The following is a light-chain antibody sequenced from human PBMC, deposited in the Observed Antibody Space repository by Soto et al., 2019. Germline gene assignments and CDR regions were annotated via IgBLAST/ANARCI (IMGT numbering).Light chain of an antibody. Sequence: DIPMTQSPSTLSASVGDRVTITCRASQSISSWLTWYQQKPGKAPKLLIYDASTLQSGVPSRFSGSGSGTEFTLTISSLQPDDFATYYCQQYDIYSRTFGQGTKVEIK. CDR1: QSISSW. CDR2: DAS. CDR3: QQYDIYSRT. J-gene: IGKJ1*01. V-gene: IGKV1-5*01.